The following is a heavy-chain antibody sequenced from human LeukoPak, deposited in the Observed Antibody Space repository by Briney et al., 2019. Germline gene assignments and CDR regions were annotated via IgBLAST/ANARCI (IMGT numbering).Heavy chain of an antibody. J-gene: IGHJ4*02. D-gene: IGHD1-14*01. CDR1: GFTFSSYA. Sequence: GGSLRLSCAASGFTFSSYAMSWVRQAPGKGLEWVSAISGSGGSTYYADSVKGRFTISRDSSKNTLYLQMNSLRAEDTAAYYCAKDLDKRSRKYYFDYWGQGTLVTVSS. CDR3: AKDLDKRSRKYYFDY. CDR2: ISGSGGST. V-gene: IGHV3-23*01.